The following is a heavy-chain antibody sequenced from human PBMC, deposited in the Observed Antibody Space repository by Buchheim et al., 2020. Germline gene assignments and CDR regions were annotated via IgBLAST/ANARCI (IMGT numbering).Heavy chain of an antibody. V-gene: IGHV3-23*01. J-gene: IGHJ6*02. CDR1: GFTFSSYA. CDR2: ISGSGGST. Sequence: EVQLLESGGGLVQPGGSLRLSCAASGFTFSSYAMSWVRQAPGKGLEWVSAISGSGGSTYYADSVKGRFTISRDNSKNTLYLQMNSLRAEDTAVYYCAKGGNGRVAVAADYYYYGMDVWGQGTT. D-gene: IGHD6-19*01. CDR3: AKGGNGRVAVAADYYYYGMDV.